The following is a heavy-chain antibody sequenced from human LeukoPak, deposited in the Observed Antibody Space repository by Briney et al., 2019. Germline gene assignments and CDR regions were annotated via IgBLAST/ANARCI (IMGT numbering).Heavy chain of an antibody. CDR2: VDPEDDET. J-gene: IGHJ4*02. CDR3: ATPAPSHYYDLRYYFDY. Sequence: ASVKVSCKVSGYTLNELSMHWVRPAPGKGLEWMGGVDPEDDETFYAQKFQGRVTMNEDTSTHTAYMELSSLRSEDTSVYYCATPAPSHYYDLRYYFDYWGQGTLVTVSS. V-gene: IGHV1-24*01. D-gene: IGHD3-22*01. CDR1: GYTLNELS.